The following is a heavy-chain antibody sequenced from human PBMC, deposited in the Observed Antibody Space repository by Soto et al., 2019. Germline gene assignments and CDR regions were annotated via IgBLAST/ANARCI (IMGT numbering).Heavy chain of an antibody. D-gene: IGHD5-12*01. V-gene: IGHV3-21*01. J-gene: IGHJ3*02. Sequence: EVQLVESGGGLVKPGGSLRLSCAASGFTFSSYSMNWVRQAPGKGLEWVSSISSSSSYIYYADSVKGRFTISRDNAKNSLYLQMNSLRAEDTAVYYCARVQPRYGGDLGNAFDIWGQGTMDTVSS. CDR1: GFTFSSYS. CDR3: ARVQPRYGGDLGNAFDI. CDR2: ISSSSSYI.